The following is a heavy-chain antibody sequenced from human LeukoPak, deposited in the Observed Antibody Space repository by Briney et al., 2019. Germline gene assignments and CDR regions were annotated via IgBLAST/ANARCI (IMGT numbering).Heavy chain of an antibody. CDR3: AKAPVTSCRGAYCYPFDS. J-gene: IGHJ4*02. Sequence: ALRLSCAASGFTFSSYAMHWVRQAPGKGLEWVAVISYDGSNKYYADSVKGRFTISRDNSKNTLYLQMNSLRAEDAAVYFCAKAPVTSCRGAYCYPFDSWGQGTLVTVSS. CDR1: GFTFSSYA. V-gene: IGHV3-30*04. CDR2: ISYDGSNK. D-gene: IGHD2-15*01.